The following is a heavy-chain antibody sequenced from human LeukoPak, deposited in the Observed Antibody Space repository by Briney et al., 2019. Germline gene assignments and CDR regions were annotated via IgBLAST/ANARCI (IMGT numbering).Heavy chain of an antibody. V-gene: IGHV3-7*04. D-gene: IGHD2/OR15-2a*01. Sequence: GGSLRLSCAASGFTFSSSWMSWVRQAPGKGLEWVATIKQDGSDKYFVDSVKGRFTISRDSAKNSLYLQMNSLRAEDTAVYYCARNRARFDYWGQGTLVTVSS. CDR3: ARNRARFDY. CDR2: IKQDGSDK. CDR1: GFTFSSSW. J-gene: IGHJ4*02.